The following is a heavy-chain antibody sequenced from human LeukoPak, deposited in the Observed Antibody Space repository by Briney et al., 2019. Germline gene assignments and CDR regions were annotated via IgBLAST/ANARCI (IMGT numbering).Heavy chain of an antibody. CDR2: ISYDGSNK. D-gene: IGHD1-1*01. CDR1: GFPFSSYD. J-gene: IGHJ4*02. V-gene: IGHV3-30*18. Sequence: GGSLRLSCAASGFPFSSYDMHWVRQAPGKGLEGVTVISYDGSNKYYADSVKGRFTISRDSSKNTLYLQMNSLRAEDTALYYCAKDRRIGDRGRGWNDRYFDSWGQGALVTVSS. CDR3: AKDRRIGDRGRGWNDRYFDS.